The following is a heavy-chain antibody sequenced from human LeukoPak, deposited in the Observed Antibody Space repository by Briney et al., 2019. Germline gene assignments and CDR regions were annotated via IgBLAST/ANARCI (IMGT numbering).Heavy chain of an antibody. J-gene: IGHJ4*02. V-gene: IGHV3-7*03. D-gene: IGHD3/OR15-3a*01. CDR1: GFTFGDTW. CDR3: ATSYDMGWLIGY. Sequence: PGGSLRLSCAASGFTFGDTWMNWVRPVPGQGLEWVANIKQDGSEKFYVASVKGRFTISRDNGKSSLYLQMNSLRAEDAALYYCATSYDMGWLIGYWGQGTLVTVSS. CDR2: IKQDGSEK.